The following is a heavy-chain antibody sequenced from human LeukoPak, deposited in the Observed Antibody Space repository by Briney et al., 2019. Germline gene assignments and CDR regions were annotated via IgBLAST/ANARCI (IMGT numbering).Heavy chain of an antibody. D-gene: IGHD1-1*01. CDR2: ISSSSSTI. J-gene: IGHJ4*02. Sequence: AGGSLRLSCAASGFTFSIYNMNWVRQAPGKGLEWVSYISSSSSTIYYADSVKGRFTISRDNAKNSLYLQMDSLRDEDTAVYYCARVRSLERIDYFDYWGQGTLVTVSS. V-gene: IGHV3-48*02. CDR1: GFTFSIYN. CDR3: ARVRSLERIDYFDY.